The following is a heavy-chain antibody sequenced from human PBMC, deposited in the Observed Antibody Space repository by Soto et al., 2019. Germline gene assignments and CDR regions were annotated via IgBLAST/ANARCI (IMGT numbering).Heavy chain of an antibody. CDR3: ASGGLRYYYFDY. D-gene: IGHD3-10*01. J-gene: IGHJ4*02. Sequence: GGSLRLSCAASGFTFNNYNMNWVRQAPGKGLEWVASITSSSDYIYYADSMKGRFTISRDNAKNSLFLQVDSLTADDTAVYFCASGGLRYYYFDYWGQGDLVTVSS. CDR2: ITSSSDYI. CDR1: GFTFNNYN. V-gene: IGHV3-21*01.